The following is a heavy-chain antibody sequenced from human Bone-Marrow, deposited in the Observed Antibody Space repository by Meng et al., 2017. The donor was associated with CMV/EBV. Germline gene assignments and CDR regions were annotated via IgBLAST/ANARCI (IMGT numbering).Heavy chain of an antibody. J-gene: IGHJ3*02. CDR2: INSDGRST. Sequence: FTFSSYWMHWVRQTPGKGLVWVSRINSDGRSTSYADSVKGRFTISRDNAKNTLYLQMNSLRAEDTAVYYCASEYDYGSGRQTDAFDIWGQGTMVTVSS. D-gene: IGHD3-10*01. V-gene: IGHV3-74*01. CDR1: FTFSSYW. CDR3: ASEYDYGSGRQTDAFDI.